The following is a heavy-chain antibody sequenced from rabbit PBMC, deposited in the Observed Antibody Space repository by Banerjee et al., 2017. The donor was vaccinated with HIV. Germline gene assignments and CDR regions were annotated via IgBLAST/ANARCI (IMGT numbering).Heavy chain of an antibody. V-gene: IGHV1S45*01. D-gene: IGHD1-1*01. J-gene: IGHJ4*01. Sequence: QEQLVESGGGLVQPEGSLTLTCTASGFTLSSYWICWVRQAPGKGPEWIACIYTGDGPTYFASWVNGRFTISRTSSTTVALQMTSLTAADTATYFCARDNSSSGGYAFDLWGPGTLVTVS. CDR3: ARDNSSSGGYAFDL. CDR1: GFTLSSYW. CDR2: IYTGDGPT.